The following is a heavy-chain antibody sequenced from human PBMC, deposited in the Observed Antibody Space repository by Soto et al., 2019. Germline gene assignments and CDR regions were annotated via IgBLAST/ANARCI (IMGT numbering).Heavy chain of an antibody. CDR2: ISAYNGNT. Sequence: ASVKASCKAPGYTFTSYGICWVRQSTGKGLEWMGWISAYNGNTNYAQKLQGRVTMTTDTSTSTAYMELRSLRSDDTAVYYCARDLSTLSHYDFWSGYYYYYYYMDVWGKGTTVTVSS. V-gene: IGHV1-18*01. CDR1: GYTFTSYG. D-gene: IGHD3-3*01. CDR3: ARDLSTLSHYDFWSGYYYYYYYMDV. J-gene: IGHJ6*03.